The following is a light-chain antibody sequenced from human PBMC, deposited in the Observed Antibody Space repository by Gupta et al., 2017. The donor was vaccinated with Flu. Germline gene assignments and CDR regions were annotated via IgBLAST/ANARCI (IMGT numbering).Light chain of an antibody. CDR3: VIWHSSAWV. CDR2: YKSDSDN. Sequence: AVLTQPSSLSASPGASASLTCTLRSGVNVETYRIYLYQQKPGSPPPYLLRYKSDSDNQQGSGVPSRFSGSKDASANAGILLISGLQSEDEADYYCVIWHSSAWVFGGGTKLTVL. CDR1: SGVNVETYR. V-gene: IGLV5-45*02. J-gene: IGLJ3*02.